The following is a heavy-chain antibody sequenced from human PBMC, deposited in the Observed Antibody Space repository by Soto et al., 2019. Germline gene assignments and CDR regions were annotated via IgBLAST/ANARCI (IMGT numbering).Heavy chain of an antibody. CDR1: GYTFTSYY. J-gene: IGHJ4*02. D-gene: IGHD3-22*01. CDR3: VRGDYYDSSGYYGDPPYFDY. V-gene: IGHV1-46*01. Sequence: QVQLVESGAEVKKPGASVTVSCKASGYTFTSYYLHWVRQAPGQGLEWMGKINPSGGTTSYAQKFQGRVTMNRDTSTSTVYLELSSLRSEDTAVYYCVRGDYYDSSGYYGDPPYFDYWGQGTLVTVSS. CDR2: INPSGGTT.